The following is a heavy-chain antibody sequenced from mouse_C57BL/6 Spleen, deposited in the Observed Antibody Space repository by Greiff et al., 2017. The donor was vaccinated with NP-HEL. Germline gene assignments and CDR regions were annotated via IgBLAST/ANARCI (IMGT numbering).Heavy chain of an antibody. CDR1: GFTFSDYG. Sequence: EVKLEESGGGLVKPGGSLKLSCAASGFTFSDYGMHWVRQAPEKGLEWVAYISSGSSTIYYADTVKGRFTISRDNAKNTLFLQMTSLRSEDTAMYYCATGGRLRPFAYWGQGTLVTVSA. CDR2: ISSGSSTI. J-gene: IGHJ3*01. D-gene: IGHD2-4*01. V-gene: IGHV5-17*01. CDR3: ATGGRLRPFAY.